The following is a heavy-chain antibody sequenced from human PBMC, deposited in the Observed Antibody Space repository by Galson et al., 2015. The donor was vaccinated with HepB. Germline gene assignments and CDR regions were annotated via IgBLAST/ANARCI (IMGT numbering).Heavy chain of an antibody. CDR3: ARSLHTVAGPFDY. Sequence: SQRLSCAASGFTFSSYWMHWARQAPGKGLVWVSRINSDGSSTSYADSVKGRFTISRDNAKNTLYLQMNSLRAEDTAVYYCARSLHTVAGPFDYWGQGTLVTVSS. CDR1: GFTFSSYW. J-gene: IGHJ4*02. V-gene: IGHV3-74*01. CDR2: INSDGSST. D-gene: IGHD6-19*01.